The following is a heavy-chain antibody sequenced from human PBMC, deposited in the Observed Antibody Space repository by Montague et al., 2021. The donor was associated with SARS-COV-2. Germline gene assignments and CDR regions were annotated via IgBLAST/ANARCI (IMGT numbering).Heavy chain of an antibody. Sequence: SLRLSCAASGFTFTSYGMSWVRQAPGKGLEWVAQINEDGSGKYYPDSVKGRFTISRDHSKNTLYLQMNSLRAEDTAVYFCTREGLHAVDYWGQGTLVTVSS. CDR1: GFTFTSYG. D-gene: IGHD2-2*01. CDR3: TREGLHAVDY. CDR2: INEDGSGK. J-gene: IGHJ4*02. V-gene: IGHV3-7*01.